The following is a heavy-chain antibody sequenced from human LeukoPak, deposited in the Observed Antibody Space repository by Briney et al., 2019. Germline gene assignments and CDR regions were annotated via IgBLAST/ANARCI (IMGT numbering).Heavy chain of an antibody. D-gene: IGHD6-13*01. Sequence: SGGSLRLSCAASGFTFSGSAMHWVRQASGKGLEWVGRIRSKANSYATAYAASVKGRFTISRDDSKNTAYLQMNSLKTEDTAVYYCTRQGAAGTSWGQGTLVTVSS. V-gene: IGHV3-73*01. J-gene: IGHJ4*02. CDR3: TRQGAAGTS. CDR1: GFTFSGSA. CDR2: IRSKANSYAT.